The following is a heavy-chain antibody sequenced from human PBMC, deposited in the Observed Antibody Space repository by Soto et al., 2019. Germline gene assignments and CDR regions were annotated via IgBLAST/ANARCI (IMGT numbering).Heavy chain of an antibody. CDR1: GFTFSSYG. CDR3: AKGLATQYYYYGMDV. CDR2: IWYDGSNK. J-gene: IGHJ6*02. D-gene: IGHD2-15*01. Sequence: GGSLRLSCAASGFTFSSYGMHWVRQAPGKGLEWVAVIWYDGSNKYYADSVKGRFTISRDNSKNTLYLQMNSLRAEDTAVYYCAKGLATQYYYYGMDVWGQGTTVTVSS. V-gene: IGHV3-33*06.